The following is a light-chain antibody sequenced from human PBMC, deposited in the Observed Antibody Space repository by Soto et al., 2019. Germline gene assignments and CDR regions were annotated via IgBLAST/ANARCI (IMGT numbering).Light chain of an antibody. CDR2: QDT. J-gene: IGLJ2*01. Sequence: SYELTQPPSVSVSPGQTAYITCSGDNLGDKYACWYQQKPGQSPVLVMYQDTKRPSGIPERFSGSNSGNTATLTISGTQAMDEADYYCQAWDSSAVVFGGGTKLTVL. V-gene: IGLV3-1*01. CDR3: QAWDSSAVV. CDR1: NLGDKY.